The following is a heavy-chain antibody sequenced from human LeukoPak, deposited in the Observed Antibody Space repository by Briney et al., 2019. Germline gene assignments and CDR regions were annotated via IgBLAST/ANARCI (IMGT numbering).Heavy chain of an antibody. V-gene: IGHV3-30*02. Sequence: GGSLRPSCAASEFTFSTYGMHWVRQAPGKGLEWVAYIHFDGSNRHYIDSVKGRFTISRDNSENTLYLQMNSLRPEDTAVYYCAKDRGDFPHYFDYWGQGTLVTVSS. CDR1: EFTFSTYG. CDR2: IHFDGSNR. D-gene: IGHD3-10*01. J-gene: IGHJ4*02. CDR3: AKDRGDFPHYFDY.